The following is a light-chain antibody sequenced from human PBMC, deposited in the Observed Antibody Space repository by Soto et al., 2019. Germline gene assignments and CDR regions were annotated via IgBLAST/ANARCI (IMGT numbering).Light chain of an antibody. CDR1: SSDVGGYNY. CDR3: RSYTSSSTVV. Sequence: SVLTQPASVSGSPGQSITISCTGTSSDVGGYNYVSWYQQHPGKAPKLMIYDVSNRPSGVSNRFSGSKSGNTASLTISGLQAEDEADYYCRSYTSSSTVVCGGGTKVTVL. V-gene: IGLV2-14*01. J-gene: IGLJ2*01. CDR2: DVS.